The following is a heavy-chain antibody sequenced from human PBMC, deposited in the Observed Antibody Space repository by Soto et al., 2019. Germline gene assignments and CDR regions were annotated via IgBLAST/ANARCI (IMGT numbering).Heavy chain of an antibody. CDR2: IWYDGSNK. CDR1: GFPFSSYG. V-gene: IGHV3-33*01. J-gene: IGHJ6*02. CDR3: ARDGNPYGDYPYYYYYGMDV. Sequence: GGSLRLSCAASGFPFSSYGMHWVRQAPGKGLEWVAVIWYDGSNKYYADSVKGRFTISRDNSKNTLYLQMNSLRAEDTAVYYCARDGNPYGDYPYYYYYGMDVWGQGTTVTVSS. D-gene: IGHD4-17*01.